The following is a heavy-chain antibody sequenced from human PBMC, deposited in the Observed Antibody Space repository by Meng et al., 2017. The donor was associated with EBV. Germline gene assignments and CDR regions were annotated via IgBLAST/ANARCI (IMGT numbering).Heavy chain of an antibody. J-gene: IGHJ4*02. Sequence: VQVGVAGGGVTKPGPPVNVSFNASWCTFSSYAISWVRQAPGQGLEWMGWIIPIFGTANYAQKFQGRVTITADESTSTAYMELSSLRSEDTAVYYCARAPDNWNDGPYYWGQGTLVTVSS. D-gene: IGHD1-20*01. CDR2: IIPIFGTA. V-gene: IGHV1-69*01. CDR3: ARAPDNWNDGPYY. CDR1: WCTFSSYA.